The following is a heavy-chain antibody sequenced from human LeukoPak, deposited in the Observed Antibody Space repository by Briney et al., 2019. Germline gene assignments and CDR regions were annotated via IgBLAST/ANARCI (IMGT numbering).Heavy chain of an antibody. Sequence: PGGSLRLSCAASGLTFANYAMSWVRQAPGKGLEWVSGIIGSGVSTYYADSVKGRFTISRDNSKDTLYLQMNSLRGDDTAVYYCAKGGGAYDAWGQGPRVTVSS. CDR2: IIGSGVST. J-gene: IGHJ5*02. D-gene: IGHD3-16*01. CDR1: GLTFANYA. V-gene: IGHV3-23*01. CDR3: AKGGGAYDA.